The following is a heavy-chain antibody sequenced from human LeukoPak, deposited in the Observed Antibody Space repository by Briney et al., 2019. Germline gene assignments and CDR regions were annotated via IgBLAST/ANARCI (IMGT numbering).Heavy chain of an antibody. J-gene: IGHJ4*02. Sequence: GGSLRLSCAASGFTFSSYIMNWVRQAPGKGLEWVPYISTTSSTIYYADSVKGRFTISRDNAKSSLYLQMNSLRAEDTAVYYCARRVREWELSFDYWGQGTLVTVSS. V-gene: IGHV3-48*01. CDR2: ISTTSSTI. CDR3: ARRVREWELSFDY. D-gene: IGHD1-26*01. CDR1: GFTFSSYI.